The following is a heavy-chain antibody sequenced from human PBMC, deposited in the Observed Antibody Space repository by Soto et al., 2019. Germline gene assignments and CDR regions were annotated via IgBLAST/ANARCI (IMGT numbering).Heavy chain of an antibody. CDR3: AKDGGSGWYVGYYFDY. D-gene: IGHD6-19*01. CDR1: GFTFSSYG. V-gene: IGHV3-30*18. CDR2: ISYDGSNK. J-gene: IGHJ4*02. Sequence: QVQLVESGGGVVQPGRSLRLSCAASGFTFSSYGMHWVRQAPGKGLEWVAVISYDGSNKYYADSVKGRFTISRDNYKNTLYLQMNSLRAEDTAVYYCAKDGGSGWYVGYYFDYWGQGTLVTVSS.